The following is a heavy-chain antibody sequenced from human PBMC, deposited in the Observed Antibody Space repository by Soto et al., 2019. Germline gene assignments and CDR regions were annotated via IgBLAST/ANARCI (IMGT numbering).Heavy chain of an antibody. Sequence: EVQLVESGGGLVKPGGSLRLSCAASGFTFSNAWMNWVRQAPGKGLEWVGRIKSKTDGGTTDYAAPVKGRFTISRDDSKNTLYLQMNSLKTEDTAVYYCTTVPRWYDFWSGQKYYYGMDVWGQGTTVTVSS. CDR1: GFTFSNAW. D-gene: IGHD3-3*01. CDR2: IKSKTDGGTT. J-gene: IGHJ6*02. V-gene: IGHV3-15*07. CDR3: TTVPRWYDFWSGQKYYYGMDV.